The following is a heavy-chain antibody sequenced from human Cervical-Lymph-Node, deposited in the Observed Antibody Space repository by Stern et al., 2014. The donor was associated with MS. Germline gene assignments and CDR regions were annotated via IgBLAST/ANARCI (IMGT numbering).Heavy chain of an antibody. CDR2: IKSDTDGGTT. V-gene: IGHV3-15*01. J-gene: IGHJ4*02. CDR3: VTATLIDY. CDR1: GFNFHTAW. D-gene: IGHD2-15*01. Sequence: EVQLVESGGGLVKPGGSLRLSCAASGFNFHTAWMSWVRQVPGKGLECVGLIKSDTDGGTTDYGISVKGRFTISKDDSRKILFLQMNRLKTEDTAVYYCVTATLIDYWGPGVLVTVSS.